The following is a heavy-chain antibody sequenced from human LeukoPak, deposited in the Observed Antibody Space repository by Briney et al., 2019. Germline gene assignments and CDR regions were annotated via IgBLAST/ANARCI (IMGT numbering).Heavy chain of an antibody. J-gene: IGHJ5*02. D-gene: IGHD3-3*01. CDR2: MNPNSGNT. CDR3: AREYYDFWSGYNNWFDP. Sequence: ASVKVSCKASGGTFSSYAISWVRQAPGQGLEWMGWMNPNSGNTGYAQKFQGRVTMTRNTSISTAYMELSSLRSEDTAVYYCAREYYDFWSGYNNWFDPWGQGTLVTVSS. CDR1: GGTFSSYA. V-gene: IGHV1-8*02.